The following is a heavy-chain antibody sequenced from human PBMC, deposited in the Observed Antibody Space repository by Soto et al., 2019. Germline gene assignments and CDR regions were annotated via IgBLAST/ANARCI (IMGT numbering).Heavy chain of an antibody. J-gene: IGHJ4*02. CDR2: IYYSGST. CDR3: ARHDEQQHLDN. Sequence: QLQLQESGPGLVKPSETLSLTCTVSGGSISSSSYYWGWIRQPPGTGLEWLGRIYYSGSTYYNPSVQSRGTISVDTSKNQFSLKLSSVTAADTAVYYCARHDEQQHLDNWGQGTLVTVSS. D-gene: IGHD6-13*01. CDR1: GGSISSSSYY. V-gene: IGHV4-39*01.